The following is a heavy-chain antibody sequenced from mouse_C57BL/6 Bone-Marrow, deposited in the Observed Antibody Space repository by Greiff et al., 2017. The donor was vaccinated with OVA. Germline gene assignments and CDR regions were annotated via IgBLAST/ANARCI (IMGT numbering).Heavy chain of an antibody. CDR3: ARGGTSQFAY. D-gene: IGHD4-1*01. Sequence: VQLQQSGPELVKPGASVKISCKASGYSFTGYYMNWVKQSHGKSLEWIGYINPSNGGTTYNQKFKAKATLTVDKSSSTAYMQLNSLTSEDSAVYYCARGGTSQFAYWGQGTLVTVSA. V-gene: IGHV1-42*01. CDR2: INPSNGGT. CDR1: GYSFTGYY. J-gene: IGHJ3*01.